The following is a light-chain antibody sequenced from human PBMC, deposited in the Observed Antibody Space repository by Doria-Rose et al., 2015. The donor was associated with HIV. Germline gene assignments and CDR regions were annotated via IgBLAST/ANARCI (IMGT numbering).Light chain of an antibody. CDR2: EVN. V-gene: IGLV2-14*01. CDR1: KSDIGDYSY. J-gene: IGLJ1*01. Sequence: SPGQSITISCTGTKSDIGDYSYVSWFQQHPGKAPKLIIYEVNHRPSGVSNRFSGSKSGFTASLTISGLQAEDEADYLCGSYRNTDTPYVFGSGTRVTVL. CDR3: GSYRNTDTPYV.